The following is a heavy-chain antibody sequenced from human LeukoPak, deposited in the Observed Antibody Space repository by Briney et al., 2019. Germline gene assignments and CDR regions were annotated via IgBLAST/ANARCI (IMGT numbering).Heavy chain of an antibody. CDR3: SKWGDYDVLTGYYDSDF. D-gene: IGHD3-9*01. J-gene: IGHJ4*02. CDR1: GYTFSDYA. V-gene: IGHV3-23*01. CDR2: IVGSGGGT. Sequence: PGASLRLSCTASGYTFSDYAMSWVRQAPGQGLEWVSAIVGSGGGTYYADSVKGRVSISRDNSKSTLFLQMNSLRVEDTALYYCSKWGDYDVLTGYYDSDFWGQGTLVTVSS.